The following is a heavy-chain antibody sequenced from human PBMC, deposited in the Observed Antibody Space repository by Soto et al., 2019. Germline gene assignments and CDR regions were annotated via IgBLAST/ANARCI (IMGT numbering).Heavy chain of an antibody. V-gene: IGHV4-4*02. CDR3: ARVKSIPITMVRGVMWFDP. CDR1: SGSISSSNW. CDR2: IYHSGST. D-gene: IGHD3-10*01. Sequence: PSETLSLTCAVSSGSISSSNWWSWVRQPPGKGLEWIGEIYHSGSTNYNPSLKSRVTISVDKSKNQFSLKLSSVTAADTAVYYCARVKSIPITMVRGVMWFDPWGQGTLVTVSS. J-gene: IGHJ5*02.